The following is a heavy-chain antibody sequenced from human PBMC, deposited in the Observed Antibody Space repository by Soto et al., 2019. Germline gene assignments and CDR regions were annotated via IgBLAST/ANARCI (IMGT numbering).Heavy chain of an antibody. CDR2: VSYDGANK. V-gene: IGHV3-30*03. J-gene: IGHJ4*02. Sequence: GGSLRLSCAASGFTFRNYGLHWVRQAPGKGLEWVADVSYDGANKYYGDSVRGRFTSSRDDSKNTLYLHMDSLRTEDTAVYYCARDHGLPGTTAYYFDSWGQETLVAVSS. D-gene: IGHD1-1*01. CDR1: GFTFRNYG. CDR3: ARDHGLPGTTAYYFDS.